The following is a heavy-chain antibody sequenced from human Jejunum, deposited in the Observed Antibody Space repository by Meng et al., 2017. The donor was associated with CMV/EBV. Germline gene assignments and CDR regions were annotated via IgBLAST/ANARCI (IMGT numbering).Heavy chain of an antibody. CDR3: AKEKDCPGGSCLEFDV. CDR2: IYHSGST. V-gene: IGHV4-4*02. Sequence: VQLQESGPGLVKPSGTLSLTCAVSGGSLSSRNWWSWVRQPPGKGLEWIGEIYHSGSTNYNPSLKSRVTISVDESKNQFSLRLSSVTAADTAVYYCAKEKDCPGGSCLEFDVWGKGTLVTVSS. J-gene: IGHJ4*02. CDR1: GGSLSSRNW. D-gene: IGHD2-15*01.